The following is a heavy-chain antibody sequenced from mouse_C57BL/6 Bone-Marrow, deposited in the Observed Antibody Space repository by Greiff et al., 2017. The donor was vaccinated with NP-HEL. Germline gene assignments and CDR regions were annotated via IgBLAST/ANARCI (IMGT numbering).Heavy chain of an antibody. D-gene: IGHD2-10*02. Sequence: EVQVVESGGGLVQPKGSLKLSCAASGFTFDTYAMHWVRQAPGKGLEWVARIRSKSSNYATYYADSVKDRFTISRDESQSMLYLQMNNLKTEDTAMYYCVRDRNVWAMDYWGQGTSVTVSS. J-gene: IGHJ4*01. CDR1: GFTFDTYA. CDR3: VRDRNVWAMDY. V-gene: IGHV10-3*01. CDR2: IRSKSSNYAT.